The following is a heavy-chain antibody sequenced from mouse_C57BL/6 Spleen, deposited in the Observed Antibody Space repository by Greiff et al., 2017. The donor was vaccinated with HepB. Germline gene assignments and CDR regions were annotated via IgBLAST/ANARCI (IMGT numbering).Heavy chain of an antibody. V-gene: IGHV14-1*01. Sequence: EVQLQQSGAELVRPGASVKLSCTASGFNIKDYYMHWVKQRPEQGLEWIGRIDPEDGDTEYAPKFQGKAPMSADTSSNTAYLQLSSLTSEDTAVYYCTTRVSSGYYWFAYWGQGTLVTVSA. CDR3: TTRVSSGYYWFAY. CDR1: GFNIKDYY. J-gene: IGHJ3*01. CDR2: IDPEDGDT. D-gene: IGHD3-2*02.